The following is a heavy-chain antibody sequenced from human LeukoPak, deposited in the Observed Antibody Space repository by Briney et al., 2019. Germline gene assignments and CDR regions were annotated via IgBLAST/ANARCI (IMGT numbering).Heavy chain of an antibody. V-gene: IGHV3-66*01. CDR2: IYSGGST. CDR1: GFTVSSNY. J-gene: IGHJ3*02. D-gene: IGHD3-22*01. CDR3: PRITMIVVRAFDI. Sequence: PGGSLRLSCAASGFTVSSNYMSWVRQAPGKGLEWVSVIYSGGSTYYADSVKGRFTISRDNSKNTLYLQMNSLRAEDTAVYYCPRITMIVVRAFDIWGQGTMVTVSS.